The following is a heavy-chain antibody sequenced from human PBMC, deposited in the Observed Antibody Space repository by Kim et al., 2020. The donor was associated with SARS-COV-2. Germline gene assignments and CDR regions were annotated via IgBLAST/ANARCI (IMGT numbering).Heavy chain of an antibody. D-gene: IGHD2-8*01. CDR1: GFTFDDYA. Sequence: GGSLRLSCAASGFTFDDYAMHWVRQAPGKGLEWVSLISGDGGSTYYADSVKGRFTISRDNSKNSLYLQMNSLRTEDTALYYCAKIPRTNGVWSYYYYGMDVSGQGTTVTVSS. CDR3: AKIPRTNGVWSYYYYGMDV. CDR2: ISGDGGST. V-gene: IGHV3-43*02. J-gene: IGHJ6*02.